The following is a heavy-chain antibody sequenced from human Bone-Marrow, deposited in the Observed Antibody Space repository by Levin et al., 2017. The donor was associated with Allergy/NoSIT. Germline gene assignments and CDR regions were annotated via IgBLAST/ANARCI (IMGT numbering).Heavy chain of an antibody. J-gene: IGHJ4*02. V-gene: IGHV4-59*01. D-gene: IGHD6-13*01. Sequence: GSLRLSCTVSGGSISSYFWHWIRQPPGKGLEWLAYISYTGSTNYSPSLQSRVTISRDMSKNQFSLKFNSVTAADTAVYYCAKTIQPQLVAHPVDYWGQGILVTVSS. CDR2: ISYTGST. CDR1: GGSISSYF. CDR3: AKTIQPQLVAHPVDY.